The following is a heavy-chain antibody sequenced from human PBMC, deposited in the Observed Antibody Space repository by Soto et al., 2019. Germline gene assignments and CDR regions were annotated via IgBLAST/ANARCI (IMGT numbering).Heavy chain of an antibody. J-gene: IGHJ5*02. CDR3: AKDVTVFGVAPGGNWFDP. CDR2: SSYDGTNE. Sequence: FCAASGFTFSSYGMHWVRQAPGKGLEWVAVSSYDGTNEYYADSVKGRFTISRDNSKNTLYLQVNSLRNEDTAMYYCAKDVTVFGVAPGGNWFDPWGQGTLVTVSS. CDR1: GFTFSSYG. V-gene: IGHV3-30*18. D-gene: IGHD3-3*01.